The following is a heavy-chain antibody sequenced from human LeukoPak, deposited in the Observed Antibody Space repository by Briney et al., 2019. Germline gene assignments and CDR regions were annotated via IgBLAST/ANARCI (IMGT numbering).Heavy chain of an antibody. CDR1: GFTASDYY. CDR2: ISSSGSTI. Sequence: GGSLRLSCAASGFTASDYYMSLIRQAPGKGLEWVSYISSSGSTIYYADSVKGRFTISRDNAKNSLYLQMNSLRAEDTAVYYCARDYYYDSSGYLGYWGQGTLVTVSS. D-gene: IGHD3-22*01. J-gene: IGHJ4*02. V-gene: IGHV3-11*01. CDR3: ARDYYYDSSGYLGY.